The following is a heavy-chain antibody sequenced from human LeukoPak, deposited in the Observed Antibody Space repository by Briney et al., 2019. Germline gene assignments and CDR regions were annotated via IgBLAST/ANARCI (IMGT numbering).Heavy chain of an antibody. CDR2: MNPSGRT. V-gene: IGHV4-34*01. Sequence: SETLSLTCGVYGGSLSGFYWNWIRQPPGKGLEWIGEMNPSGRTTYNPSLKSRVSMSLDTSKNQFSLKLSSVTAADTAVYYCARGLKPYCTNGVCYTGDFWGQGTLVIVSS. CDR1: GGSLSGFY. D-gene: IGHD2-8*01. CDR3: ARGLKPYCTNGVCYTGDF. J-gene: IGHJ4*02.